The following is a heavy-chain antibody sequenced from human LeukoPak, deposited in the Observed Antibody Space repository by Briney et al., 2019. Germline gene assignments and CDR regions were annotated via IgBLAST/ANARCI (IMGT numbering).Heavy chain of an antibody. CDR3: ARDGYDYGDYGESGGLDY. CDR1: RFTFSSYA. D-gene: IGHD4-17*01. J-gene: IGHJ4*02. Sequence: PGRSLRLSCAASRFTFSSYAMHWVRQAPVKGLEWVAVISYDGSNRYYADSVKGRFTISRDSSKNTLYLQMDSLRPEGTAVYYCARDGYDYGDYGESGGLDYWGQGTLVTVSS. V-gene: IGHV3-30*04. CDR2: ISYDGSNR.